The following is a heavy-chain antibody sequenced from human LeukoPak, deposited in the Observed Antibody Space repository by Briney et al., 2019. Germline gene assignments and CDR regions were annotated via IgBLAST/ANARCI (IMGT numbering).Heavy chain of an antibody. Sequence: GASVKVSCKASGYIFTNYGISWVRQAPGQGLEWMGWISAYNDNTNYAQKVQGRLTMTADTSTSTAYMELKSLRSDDTAVYYCARGSSYCGGDCSSYYYYYMDVWDKGTTVTISS. CDR1: GYIFTNYG. CDR3: ARGSSYCGGDCSSYYYYYMDV. CDR2: ISAYNDNT. V-gene: IGHV1-18*01. D-gene: IGHD2-21*02. J-gene: IGHJ6*03.